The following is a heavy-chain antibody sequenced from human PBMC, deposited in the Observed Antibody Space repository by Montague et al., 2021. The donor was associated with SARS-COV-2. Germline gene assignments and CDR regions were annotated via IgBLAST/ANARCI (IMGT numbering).Heavy chain of an antibody. CDR1: GFTFSSYG. CDR2: IWYDGSNK. CDR3: AREYDILTGYYFDY. Sequence: SLRLSCAASGFTFSSYGMHWVRQAPGKGLEWVAVIWYDGSNKYYADSVKGRFTISRDISKNTLYLQMNSLRAEDTAVYYCAREYDILTGYYFDYWGQGTLVTVSS. J-gene: IGHJ4*02. V-gene: IGHV3-33*01. D-gene: IGHD3-9*01.